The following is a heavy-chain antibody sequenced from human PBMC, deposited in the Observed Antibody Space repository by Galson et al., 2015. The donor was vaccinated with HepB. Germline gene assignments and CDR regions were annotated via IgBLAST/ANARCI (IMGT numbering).Heavy chain of an antibody. Sequence: SLRLSCAASGFTFSSYDMSWVRQAPGKGLERVSTISARSGSTFYADSVKGRFTISRDSSKNILYLRMNSLRAEDTAIYYCAKARRQFLLLLKPTSGMDVWGQGTTVTVSS. V-gene: IGHV3-23*01. J-gene: IGHJ6*02. CDR1: GFTFSSYD. CDR2: ISARSGST. CDR3: AKARRQFLLLLKPTSGMDV. D-gene: IGHD2-15*01.